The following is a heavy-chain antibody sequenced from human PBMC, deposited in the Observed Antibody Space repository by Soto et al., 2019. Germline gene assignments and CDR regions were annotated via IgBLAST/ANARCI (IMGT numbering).Heavy chain of an antibody. CDR1: GFTFSSYA. CDR2: ISYDGSNK. Sequence: GGSLRLSCAASGFTFSSYAMHWVRQAPGKGLEWVAVISYDGSNKYYADSVKGRFTISRDNSKNTLYLQMNSLRAEDTAVYYCARERDSARGYSYGRPTWDYYYYGMDVWGQGTTVTVSS. J-gene: IGHJ6*02. V-gene: IGHV3-30-3*01. CDR3: ARERDSARGYSYGRPTWDYYYYGMDV. D-gene: IGHD5-18*01.